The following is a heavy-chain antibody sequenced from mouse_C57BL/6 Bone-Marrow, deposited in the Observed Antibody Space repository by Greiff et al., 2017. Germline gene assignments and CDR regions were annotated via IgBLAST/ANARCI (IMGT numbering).Heavy chain of an antibody. CDR1: GYTFTSYW. CDR3: AILQDAPALLTGVVPV. J-gene: IGHJ1*03. CDR2: IHPSDSDT. V-gene: IGHV1-74*01. Sequence: QVQLQQPGAELVKPGASVKVSCKASGYTFTSYWMHWVKQRPGPGLEWIGRIHPSDSDTNYNQKFKGKATLTVDKSSSPAYMQLSNLTSEDSAVYYCAILQDAPALLTGVVPVWGTGTTVTVSS. D-gene: IGHD1-1*01.